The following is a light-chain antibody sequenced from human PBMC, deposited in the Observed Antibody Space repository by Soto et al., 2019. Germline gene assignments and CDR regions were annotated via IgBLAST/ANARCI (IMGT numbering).Light chain of an antibody. J-gene: IGLJ2*01. CDR1: GSSIGTNT. Sequence: QSVLTQPPSASGTPGQRVTISCSGSGSSIGTNTVNWYRQLPGTAPKLLIYGNNQRPSGVPDRFSGSKSGTSASLAISGLQSEDEAVYYCAAWDGSLNNVLFVGGTKVTVL. CDR2: GNN. V-gene: IGLV1-44*01. CDR3: AAWDGSLNNVL.